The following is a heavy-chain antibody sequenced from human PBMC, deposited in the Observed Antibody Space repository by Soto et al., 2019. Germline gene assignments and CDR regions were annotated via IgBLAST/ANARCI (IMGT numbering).Heavy chain of an antibody. V-gene: IGHV4-4*07. CDR3: ARDPGYYDSSGRRSGAFDI. Sequence: PSETLSLTCTVSGGSISSYCWSWIRQPAGKGLEWIGRIYTSGSTNYNPSLKSRVTMSVDTSKNQFSLKLSSVTAADTAVYYCARDPGYYDSSGRRSGAFDIWGQGTMVTVSS. CDR2: IYTSGST. D-gene: IGHD3-22*01. J-gene: IGHJ3*02. CDR1: GGSISSYC.